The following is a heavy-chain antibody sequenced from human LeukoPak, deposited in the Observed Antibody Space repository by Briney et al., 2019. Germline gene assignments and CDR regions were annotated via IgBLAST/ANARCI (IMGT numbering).Heavy chain of an antibody. Sequence: GGSLRLSCVVSGFTFTTYWMSWVHQAPGKGLEWVANIKQDGGDKYYVDSVKGRFTISRDNAKNSLYLQMNSLRAEDTAVYYCARWGTYSSSWLGAFDIWGQGTMVTVSS. CDR1: GFTFTTYW. V-gene: IGHV3-7*05. CDR3: ARWGTYSSSWLGAFDI. J-gene: IGHJ3*02. D-gene: IGHD6-13*01. CDR2: IKQDGGDK.